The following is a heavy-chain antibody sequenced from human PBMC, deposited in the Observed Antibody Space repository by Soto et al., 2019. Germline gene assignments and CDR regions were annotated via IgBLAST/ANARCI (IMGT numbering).Heavy chain of an antibody. V-gene: IGHV4-30-4*01. J-gene: IGHJ6*02. D-gene: IGHD3-3*01. CDR3: AKREDSSRFGGLDI. CDR1: GGSISSGVYY. CDR2: IYYNGNT. Sequence: SETLSLTCTVSGGSISSGVYYWSWIRQSPGEGLEWIGYIYYNGNTYYNPSLKSRLSISVDTSKDQFSLKLSSVTAADTAVYFCAKREDSSRFGGLDIWGQGTAVTVSS.